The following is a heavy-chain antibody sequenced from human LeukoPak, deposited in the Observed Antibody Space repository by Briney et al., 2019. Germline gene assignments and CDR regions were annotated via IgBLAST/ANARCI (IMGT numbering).Heavy chain of an antibody. Sequence: PGGSLRLSCAASGFTFSDHYMDWVRQAPGKGLEWVGRTRNKANSYTTEYAASVKGRFTISRDDSKNSLYLQMNSLKTEDTAVYYCARDAHYYDSSGYYWDYWGQGTLVTVPS. V-gene: IGHV3-72*01. CDR2: TRNKANSYTT. CDR1: GFTFSDHY. J-gene: IGHJ4*02. CDR3: ARDAHYYDSSGYYWDY. D-gene: IGHD3-22*01.